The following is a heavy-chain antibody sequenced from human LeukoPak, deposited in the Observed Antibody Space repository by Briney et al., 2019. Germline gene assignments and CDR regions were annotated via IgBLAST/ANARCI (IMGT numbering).Heavy chain of an antibody. CDR2: IYSGGST. J-gene: IGHJ4*02. CDR3: AKSLIAAASHPLSDY. Sequence: GGSLRLSCAASGFTVSSNYMSWVRQAPGKGLEWVSVIYSGGSTYYADSVKGRFTISRDNSKNTLYLQMNSLRAEDTAVYYCAKSLIAAASHPLSDYWGQGTLVTVSS. V-gene: IGHV3-66*01. CDR1: GFTVSSNY. D-gene: IGHD6-13*01.